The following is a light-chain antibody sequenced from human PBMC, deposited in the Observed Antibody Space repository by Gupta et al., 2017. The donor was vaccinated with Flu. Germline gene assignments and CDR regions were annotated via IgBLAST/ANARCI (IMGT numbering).Light chain of an antibody. CDR1: NIGSKR. CDR2: DDS. CDR3: QVWDSSSDHVV. V-gene: IGLV3-21*02. Sequence: SYVLTQAPSVSVAPGQTARITRGGNNIGSKRVHWYQQKPGQAPILVGYDDSDRPSGIPERFSGSNSGNTATLTISRVEAGDEADYYCQVWDSSSDHVVFGGGTKLTVL. J-gene: IGLJ2*01.